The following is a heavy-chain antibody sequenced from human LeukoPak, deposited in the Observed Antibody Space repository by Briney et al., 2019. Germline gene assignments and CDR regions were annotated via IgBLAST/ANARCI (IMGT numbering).Heavy chain of an antibody. D-gene: IGHD2-2*01. CDR1: GYTFTSYG. CDR2: ISAYNGNT. CDR3: ARDPVPAARGDNWFDP. J-gene: IGHJ5*02. Sequence: ASVKVSCKASGYTFTSYGISWVRQAPGQGLEWMGWISAYNGNTNYAQKLQGRVTMTTDTSTSTAYMELRSLRSDDTAVYYCARDPVPAARGDNWFDPWGQGTLVTVSS. V-gene: IGHV1-18*01.